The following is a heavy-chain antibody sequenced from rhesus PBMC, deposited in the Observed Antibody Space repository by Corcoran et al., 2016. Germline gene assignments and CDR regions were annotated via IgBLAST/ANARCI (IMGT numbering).Heavy chain of an antibody. D-gene: IGHD3-9*01. V-gene: IGHV4-169*02. CDR1: GGSISSSY. J-gene: IGHJ2*01. Sequence: QLQLQQSGPGLVKPSETLSVTCAVSGGSISSSYWSWIRPAPGPGLEWIGYINGSGSSNNYNPSLNSRVTLSVDTSKNQLSLKLSSVTAADTAVYYCASGTEIWYFDLWGPGTPITISS. CDR2: INGSGSSN. CDR3: ASGTEIWYFDL.